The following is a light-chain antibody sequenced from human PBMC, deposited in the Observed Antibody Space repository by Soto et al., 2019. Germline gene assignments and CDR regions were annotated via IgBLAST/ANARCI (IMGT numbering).Light chain of an antibody. CDR1: QGISSY. Sequence: DIQLTQSPSFLSASVGDRVTITCRASQGISSYLDWYQQQPGKAPKLLIYAASTLQSGVPSRFSGSGSGTEFTLTISSLQPEDFATYYCQQRNSYPITFGQGTRLEIK. V-gene: IGKV1-9*01. J-gene: IGKJ5*01. CDR2: AAS. CDR3: QQRNSYPIT.